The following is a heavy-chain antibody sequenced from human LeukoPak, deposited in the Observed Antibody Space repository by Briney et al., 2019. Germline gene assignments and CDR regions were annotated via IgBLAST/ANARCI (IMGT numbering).Heavy chain of an antibody. CDR1: GGSFSGYY. CDR2: INHSGST. CDR3: ARGPATTGTLDY. D-gene: IGHD4-17*01. Sequence: PSETLSLTCAVYGGSFSGYYWSWTRQPPGKGLEWIGEINHSGSTNYNPSLKSRVTISVDTSKNQFSLKLSSVTAADTAVYYCARGPATTGTLDYWGQGTLVTVSS. V-gene: IGHV4-34*01. J-gene: IGHJ4*02.